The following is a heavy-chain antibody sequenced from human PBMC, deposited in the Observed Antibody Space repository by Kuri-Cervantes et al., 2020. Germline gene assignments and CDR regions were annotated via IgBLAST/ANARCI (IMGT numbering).Heavy chain of an antibody. D-gene: IGHD6-13*01. CDR1: GFTFSSYG. V-gene: IGHV3-30*05. CDR3: ARVRLVRAPFDI. Sequence: GESLKISCVGSGFTFSSYGMHWVRQAPDKGLEWVAVISYDGSNKYYADSVKGRFTISRDNSKNTLYLQMNSLRAEDTAVYYCARVRLVRAPFDIWGQGTMVTVSS. J-gene: IGHJ3*02. CDR2: ISYDGSNK.